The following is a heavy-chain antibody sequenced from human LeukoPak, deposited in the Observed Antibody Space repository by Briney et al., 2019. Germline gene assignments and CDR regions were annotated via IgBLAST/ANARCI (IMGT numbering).Heavy chain of an antibody. D-gene: IGHD3-10*01. CDR2: INPNSGGT. CDR1: GYTFTGYY. Sequence: ASVKVSCKASGYTFTGYYMHWVRQAPGQGLEWMGWINPNSGGTNYAQKFQGRVTMTRDTSISTAYMELSRLRSDDTAVYYCARDKWFGELSYYYYYMDVWGKGTTVTVSS. V-gene: IGHV1-2*02. CDR3: ARDKWFGELSYYYYYMDV. J-gene: IGHJ6*03.